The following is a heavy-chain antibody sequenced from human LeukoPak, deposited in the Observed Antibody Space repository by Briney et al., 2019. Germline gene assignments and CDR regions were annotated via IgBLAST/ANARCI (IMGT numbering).Heavy chain of an antibody. J-gene: IGHJ6*03. D-gene: IGHD1-26*01. CDR1: GFTFSSYA. CDR3: AKSSTSDSAAGPPMGDYYYYYMDV. Sequence: GGSLRLSCAASGFTFSSYAMSWVRQAPGKGLEWVSAISGSGGSTYYADSVKGRFTISRGNSKNTLYLQMNSLRAEDTAVYYCAKSSTSDSAAGPPMGDYYYYYMDVWGKGTTVTVSS. CDR2: ISGSGGST. V-gene: IGHV3-23*01.